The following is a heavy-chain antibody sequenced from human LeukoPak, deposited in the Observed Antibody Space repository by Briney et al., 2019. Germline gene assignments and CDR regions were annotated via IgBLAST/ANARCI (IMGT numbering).Heavy chain of an antibody. V-gene: IGHV1-69*04. CDR1: GGTFSSYA. CDR3: ARGFAWDTAMVSITDY. Sequence: VASVKVSCKASGGTFSSYAISWVRQAPGQGLEWVGRIIPILGIANYAQKFQGRVTITADKSTSTAYMELSSLRSEDTAVYYCARGFAWDTAMVSITDYWGQGTLVTVSS. J-gene: IGHJ4*02. CDR2: IIPILGIA. D-gene: IGHD5-18*01.